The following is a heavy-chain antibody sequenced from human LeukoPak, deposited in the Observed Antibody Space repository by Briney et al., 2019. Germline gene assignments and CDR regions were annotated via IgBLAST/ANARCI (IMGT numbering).Heavy chain of an antibody. CDR3: ARDPFPAYDSSGHYED. J-gene: IGHJ4*02. CDR2: IKQDGSEK. CDR1: GFTFSSYW. D-gene: IGHD3-22*01. V-gene: IGHV3-7*03. Sequence: PGGSLRLSCAASGFTFSSYWMSWVRQAPGKGLEWVANIKQDGSEKYYVDSVKGRFTISRDNAKNSLYLQMNSLKAEDTAVYYCARDPFPAYDSSGHYEDWGQGTLVTVSS.